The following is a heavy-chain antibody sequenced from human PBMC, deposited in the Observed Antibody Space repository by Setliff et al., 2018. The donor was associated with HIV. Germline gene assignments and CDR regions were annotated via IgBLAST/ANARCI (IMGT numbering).Heavy chain of an antibody. CDR2: INHSGST. V-gene: IGHV4-39*07. J-gene: IGHJ4*02. CDR3: ARVGAAAAGTPFDS. Sequence: PSETLSLTCSVSGGSISSSSYSWGWIRQPPGKGREWIGEINHSGSTNYNPSLKSRVTISVDTSKNQFSLKLISVTAADTAVYYCARVGAAAAGTPFDSWGQGTLVTVSS. CDR1: GGSISSSSYS. D-gene: IGHD6-13*01.